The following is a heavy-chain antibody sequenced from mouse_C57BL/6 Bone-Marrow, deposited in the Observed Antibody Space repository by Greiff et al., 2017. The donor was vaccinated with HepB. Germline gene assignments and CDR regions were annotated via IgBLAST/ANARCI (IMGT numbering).Heavy chain of an antibody. CDR2: IDPENGDT. Sequence: EVMLVESGAELVRPGASVKLSCTASGFNIKDDYMHWVKQRPEQGLEWIGWIDPENGDTEYASKFQGKATITADTSSNTAYLQLSSLTSEDTAVYYCASPAWFDYWGQGTLVTVSA. J-gene: IGHJ3*01. CDR3: ASPAWFDY. CDR1: GFNIKDDY. V-gene: IGHV14-4*01.